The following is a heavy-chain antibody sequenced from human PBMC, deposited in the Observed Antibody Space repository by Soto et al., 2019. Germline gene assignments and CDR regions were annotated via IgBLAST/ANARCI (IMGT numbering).Heavy chain of an antibody. Sequence: QVQLVQSGAEVKKPGSSVKVSCKASGGIFSTYAISWLRQAPGQGLEWMGGIIPLFGTPNYAQRFQGRVPITADESTSTAYMELSRMRSEDTAVYYCARDRDDYGSGNYYNRIDFWGHGTLVTVSS. J-gene: IGHJ4*01. D-gene: IGHD3-10*01. CDR1: GGIFSTYA. V-gene: IGHV1-69*01. CDR2: IIPLFGTP. CDR3: ARDRDDYGSGNYYNRIDF.